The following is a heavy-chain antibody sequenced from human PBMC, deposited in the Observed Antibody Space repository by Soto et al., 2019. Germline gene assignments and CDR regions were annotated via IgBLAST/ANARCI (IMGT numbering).Heavy chain of an antibody. CDR1: GFSFRGCA. Sequence: PGGSLRLSCMASGFSFRGCAISWFRQAPGKGLQWVSFIRSNIYDGTTEYAPSVRGRFTISRDDSQTIAYLQMNSLKTEDTVVYSCTTVPQDCSEGSCSPLPGARGTPLPVSS. CDR2: IRSNIYDGTT. D-gene: IGHD2-15*01. V-gene: IGHV3-49*03. J-gene: IGHJ2*01. CDR3: TTVPQDCSEGSCSPLP.